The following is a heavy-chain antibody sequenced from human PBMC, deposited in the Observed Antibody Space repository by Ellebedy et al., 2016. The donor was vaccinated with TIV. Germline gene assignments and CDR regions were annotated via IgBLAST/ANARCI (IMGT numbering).Heavy chain of an antibody. J-gene: IGHJ4*02. CDR3: VKGSSASRPYYFDF. V-gene: IGHV3-74*01. Sequence: GESLKISCAASGFTFSSYWMHWVRQAPGKGLVWVSRINSDGSSTNYADSVKGRFTISRDNSKNTLYLQMNSLRAEDTAVYYCVKGSSASRPYYFDFWGQGTLVTVSS. D-gene: IGHD6-6*01. CDR1: GFTFSSYW. CDR2: INSDGSST.